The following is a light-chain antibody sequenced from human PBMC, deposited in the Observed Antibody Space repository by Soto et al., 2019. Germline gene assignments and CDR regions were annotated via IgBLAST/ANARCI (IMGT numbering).Light chain of an antibody. J-gene: IGKJ1*01. CDR2: DAS. V-gene: IGKV3-15*01. CDR1: PSVGTN. Sequence: EIVMTQSPVTLSVSPGERAALSCRASPSVGTNLAWYQLKRGLDPRLLIYDASTRATGIPARFSGSGSGTEFTLTISSLEPEDFEVYYCQQYGGSTTTFGQGTKVDIK. CDR3: QQYGGSTTT.